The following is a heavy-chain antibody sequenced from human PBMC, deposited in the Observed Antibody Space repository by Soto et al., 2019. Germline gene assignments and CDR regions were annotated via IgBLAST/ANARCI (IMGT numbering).Heavy chain of an antibody. CDR2: IIPIFGTR. D-gene: IGHD1-1*01. V-gene: IGHV1-69*13. Sequence: GPSVKVSCKASGGTFSNYAMTWVQQDPGQGLEWLGRIIPIFGTRDYAQKFQGRVTISADESTTTAYMELSSLRSDDTAVYYCAKDGGREGYFGNWSQGYWGQGTLVTVSS. J-gene: IGHJ4*02. CDR3: AKDGGREGYFGNWSQGY. CDR1: GGTFSNYA.